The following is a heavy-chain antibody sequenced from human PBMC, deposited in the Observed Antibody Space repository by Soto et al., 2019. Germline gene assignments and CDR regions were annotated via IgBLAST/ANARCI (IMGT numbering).Heavy chain of an antibody. D-gene: IGHD2-2*01. Sequence: EVQLVESGGGLVKPGGSLRLSCAASGFTFNNAWMSWVRQAPGKGLEWVGRIKSKTDGGTTDYAAPVKGRFTISRDDSKNTVYLQMNSLKTEDTAEYYCTTAIVVPRFDPWGQGTLVTVSS. CDR1: GFTFNNAW. CDR3: TTAIVVPRFDP. J-gene: IGHJ5*02. V-gene: IGHV3-15*01. CDR2: IKSKTDGGTT.